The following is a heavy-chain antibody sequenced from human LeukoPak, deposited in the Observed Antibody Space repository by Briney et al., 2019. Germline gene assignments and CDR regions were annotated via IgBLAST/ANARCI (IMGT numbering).Heavy chain of an antibody. J-gene: IGHJ4*02. Sequence: GGSLRLSCAASGFTFSSYSMNWARQAPGKGLEWVSAISGSGGSTYYADSVKGRFTISRDNSKNTLYLQMNSPRAEDTAVYYCAKGVYSSSWYNYFDYWGQGTLVTVSS. CDR3: AKGVYSSSWYNYFDY. V-gene: IGHV3-23*01. D-gene: IGHD6-13*01. CDR1: GFTFSSYS. CDR2: ISGSGGST.